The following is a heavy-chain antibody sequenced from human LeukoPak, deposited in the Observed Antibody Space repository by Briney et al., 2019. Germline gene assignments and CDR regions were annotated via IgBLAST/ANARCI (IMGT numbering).Heavy chain of an antibody. J-gene: IGHJ4*02. D-gene: IGHD4-23*01. CDR2: IYYSGGT. CDR1: GGSISSGDYY. Sequence: SQTLSLTCTVSGGSISSGDYYWSWIRQPPGKGLEWIGYIYYSGGTYYNPSLKSRVTISVDTSKNQFSLKLSSVTAADTAVYYCARDLLNEGNHLDYWGQGTLVTVSS. V-gene: IGHV4-30-4*01. CDR3: ARDLLNEGNHLDY.